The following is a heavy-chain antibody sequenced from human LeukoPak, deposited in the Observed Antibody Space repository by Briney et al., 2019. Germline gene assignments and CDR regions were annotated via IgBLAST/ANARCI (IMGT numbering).Heavy chain of an antibody. Sequence: GGSLRLSCAASGFTFSYYWMHWVRQVPGKGLVWVSRINSDGSTTNYADSVKGRFTISRDNAKNTLYLQINSLRAEDTAVYYCAKEWLWEGFYYGPNVWGQGTTVTVSS. V-gene: IGHV3-74*01. J-gene: IGHJ6*02. CDR2: INSDGSTT. CDR1: GFTFSYYW. CDR3: AKEWLWEGFYYGPNV. D-gene: IGHD3-3*01.